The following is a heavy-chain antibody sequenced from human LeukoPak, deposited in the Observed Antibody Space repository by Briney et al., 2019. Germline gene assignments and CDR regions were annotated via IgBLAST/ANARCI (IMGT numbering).Heavy chain of an antibody. Sequence: SETLSLTCTLSGGSISSSSYYWGWIRQPPGKGLEWIGSIYYSGSTYYNPSLKSRVTISVDTSKNQFSLKLSSVTAADTAVYYCARGYGFDYWGQGTLVTVSS. J-gene: IGHJ4*02. CDR1: GGSISSSSYY. CDR3: ARGYGFDY. V-gene: IGHV4-39*07. CDR2: IYYSGST. D-gene: IGHD5-18*01.